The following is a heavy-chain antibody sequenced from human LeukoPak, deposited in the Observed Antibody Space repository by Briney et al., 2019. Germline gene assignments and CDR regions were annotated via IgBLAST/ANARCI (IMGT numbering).Heavy chain of an antibody. D-gene: IGHD4-17*01. J-gene: IGHJ4*02. Sequence: SETLSLTCTVSGDSISSYYWSWIRQPAGKGLEWIGRIYTRGSINYNPSLKSRVTMSIDTSKNQFSLKLSSVTAADTAMYYCARELDYGDYVGGPYYFDYWGQGTLVTVSS. CDR1: GDSISSYY. V-gene: IGHV4-4*07. CDR2: IYTRGSI. CDR3: ARELDYGDYVGGPYYFDY.